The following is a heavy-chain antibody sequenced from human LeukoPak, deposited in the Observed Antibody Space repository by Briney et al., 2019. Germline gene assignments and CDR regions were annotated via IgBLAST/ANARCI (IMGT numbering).Heavy chain of an antibody. CDR1: GYTFIDYW. CDR2: ININSGGI. Sequence: ASVRVSCEPSGYTFIDYWIHWVRQAPGQGLEWMGRININSGGINYAQKFQGRVTMTRATSISTANMELSRLRFDDTAVYYCARDRDGGVGTMDYWGQGTLVPVSS. D-gene: IGHD3-3*01. V-gene: IGHV1-2*06. J-gene: IGHJ4*02. CDR3: ARDRDGGVGTMDY.